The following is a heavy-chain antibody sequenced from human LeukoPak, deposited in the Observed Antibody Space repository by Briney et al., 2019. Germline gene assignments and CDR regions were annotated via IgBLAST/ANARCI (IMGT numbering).Heavy chain of an antibody. J-gene: IGHJ5*02. CDR2: IIPIFGTA. CDR1: GGTFSSYA. D-gene: IGHD4-17*01. V-gene: IGHV1-69*05. Sequence: GSSVKVSCKASGGTFSSYAISWVRQAPGQGLEWMGGIIPIFGTANYAQKLQGRVTMTTDTSTSTAYMELRSLRSDDTAVYYCARERHGDHEAWGQGTLVTVSS. CDR3: ARERHGDHEA.